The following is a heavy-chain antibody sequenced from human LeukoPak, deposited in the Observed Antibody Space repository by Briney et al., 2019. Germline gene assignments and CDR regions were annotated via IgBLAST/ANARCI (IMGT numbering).Heavy chain of an antibody. V-gene: IGHV4-59*01. J-gene: IGHJ4*02. CDR1: GGSIRSNY. D-gene: IGHD5-18*01. CDR2: MYYSGST. CDR3: AGTSPGYTAMVTRGYDY. Sequence: PSETLSLTCTVSGGSIRSNYWSWIRQPPGKGLEWIGYMYYSGSTNYNPSLKSRVTISVDTSKNQFSLKLSSVTAADTAVYYCAGTSPGYTAMVTRGYDYWGQGTLVTVSS.